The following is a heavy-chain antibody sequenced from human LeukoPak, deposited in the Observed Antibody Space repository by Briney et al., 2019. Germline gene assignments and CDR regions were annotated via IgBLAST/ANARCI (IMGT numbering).Heavy chain of an antibody. D-gene: IGHD6-19*01. CDR3: ARDSSGSDAFDI. J-gene: IGHJ3*02. CDR2: IYSGGST. V-gene: IGHV3-53*01. Sequence: GGSLRLSCAASGFTVSSNYMSWVRQAPGKGLEWVSVIYSGGSTYYADSVKGRFTISRDNSKNTRYLQMNSLRAEDTAVYYCARDSSGSDAFDIWGQGTMVTVSS. CDR1: GFTVSSNY.